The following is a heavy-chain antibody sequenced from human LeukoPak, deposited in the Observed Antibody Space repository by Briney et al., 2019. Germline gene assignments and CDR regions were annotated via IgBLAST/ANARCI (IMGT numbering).Heavy chain of an antibody. J-gene: IGHJ4*02. Sequence: SETLSLTCTVSGYSISSGYYWGWIRQPPGKGLEWIGSIYHSGSTYYNPSLKSRVTISVDTSKNQFSLKLSSVTAADTAVYYCARSTYYYDSSGYYPKAKEGYFDYWGQGTLVTVSS. V-gene: IGHV4-38-2*02. D-gene: IGHD3-22*01. CDR3: ARSTYYYDSSGYYPKAKEGYFDY. CDR1: GYSISSGYY. CDR2: IYHSGST.